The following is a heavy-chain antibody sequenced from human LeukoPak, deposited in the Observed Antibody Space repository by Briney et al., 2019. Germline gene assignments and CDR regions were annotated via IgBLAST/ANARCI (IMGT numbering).Heavy chain of an antibody. Sequence: SSETLSLTCAVYGGSFSGYYWSWIRQPPGKGLGWIGEINHSGSTNYNPSLKSRVTISVDTSKNQFSLKLSSATAADTAVYYCARTRPDIVVPAAISQRGYYYYYYYMDVWGKGTTVTVSS. CDR2: INHSGST. CDR3: ARTRPDIVVPAAISQRGYYYYYYYMDV. J-gene: IGHJ6*03. D-gene: IGHD2-2*02. V-gene: IGHV4-34*01. CDR1: GGSFSGYY.